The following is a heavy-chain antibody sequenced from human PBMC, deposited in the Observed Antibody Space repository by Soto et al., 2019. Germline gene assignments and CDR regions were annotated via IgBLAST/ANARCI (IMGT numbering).Heavy chain of an antibody. CDR3: ARDEGYTIPFGWFDP. V-gene: IGHV1-18*01. CDR1: GYTFTSYG. D-gene: IGHD1-1*01. Sequence: QVQLVQSGAEVKKPGASVKVSCKASGYTFTSYGISWVRQAPGQGLEWMGWISAYNGNTNYAQKLQGRVTMTTDTSXXTADMELRSLRSDDTDVYYCARDEGYTIPFGWFDPWGQGTLVTVSS. J-gene: IGHJ5*02. CDR2: ISAYNGNT.